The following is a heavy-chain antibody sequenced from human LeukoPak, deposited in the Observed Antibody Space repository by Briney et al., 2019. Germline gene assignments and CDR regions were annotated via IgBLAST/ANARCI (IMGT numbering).Heavy chain of an antibody. CDR2: IKKDGSGK. CDR3: ARDGPDGMDV. J-gene: IGHJ6*02. V-gene: IGHV3-7*01. Sequence: EGPLRLPCAASGYTFSSYRMSWVRQAPGRGLEWVANIKKDGSGKYYVDSVKGRFTISRDNAKNSLYLQMNSLRVEDTAVYYCARDGPDGMDVWGQGTTVTVSS. CDR1: GYTFSSYR.